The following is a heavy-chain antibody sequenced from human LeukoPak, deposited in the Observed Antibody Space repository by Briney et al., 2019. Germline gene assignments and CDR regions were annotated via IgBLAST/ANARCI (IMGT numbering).Heavy chain of an antibody. J-gene: IGHJ4*02. CDR1: GFTFSSYA. V-gene: IGHV3-23*01. Sequence: GGSLRLSCAASGFTFSSYAMSWVRQAPVQGLEWVSAISTSGSSTYYADSVKGRFTISRDNSKNTLYQQMNSLRVEDTAVYYCAIPGPSYRRFDHWGQGTLVTVSS. CDR2: ISTSGSST. D-gene: IGHD3-16*02. CDR3: AIPGPSYRRFDH.